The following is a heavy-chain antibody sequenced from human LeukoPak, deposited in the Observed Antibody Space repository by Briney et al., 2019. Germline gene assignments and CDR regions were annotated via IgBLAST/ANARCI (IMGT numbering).Heavy chain of an antibody. Sequence: GGSLRLSCAVSGFTVSSNYVSWVRQAPGKGLEWVSVIYSDGRTSYADSVKGRFTISRDNAKNSLYLQMNSLRDEDTAVYYCAPRGVVIDYWGQGTLVTVSS. CDR2: IYSDGRT. V-gene: IGHV3-53*01. CDR3: APRGVVIDY. J-gene: IGHJ4*02. CDR1: GFTVSSNY. D-gene: IGHD3-3*01.